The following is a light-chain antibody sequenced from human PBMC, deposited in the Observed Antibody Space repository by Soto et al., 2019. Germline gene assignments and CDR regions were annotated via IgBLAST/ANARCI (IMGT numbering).Light chain of an antibody. J-gene: IGLJ1*01. V-gene: IGLV2-14*01. CDR1: SSDVGGYKN. CDR2: DVS. Sequence: QSALTQPASVSGSPGQSITISFTGTSSDVGGYKNVSWYQQHPGEAPKLMIYDVSNRPSGVSNRFSGSKSGNTASLTISGLQAEDEADYYCSSYTSSSTRVFGTGTKLTVL. CDR3: SSYTSSSTRV.